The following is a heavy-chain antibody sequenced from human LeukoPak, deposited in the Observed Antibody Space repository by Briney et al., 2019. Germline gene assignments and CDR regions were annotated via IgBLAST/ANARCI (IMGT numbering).Heavy chain of an antibody. V-gene: IGHV1-2*02. J-gene: IGHJ6*02. D-gene: IGHD3-10*01. CDR1: GYTFTGYY. CDR3: VRDRLLWFGELSYGMDV. Sequence: ASVKVSCKASGYTFTGYYMHWVRQAPGQGLEWMGWINPNSGGTNYAQKFQGRVTMTRDTFISTAYMELSRLRSDDTAVYYCVRDRLLWFGELSYGMDVWGQGTTVTVSS. CDR2: INPNSGGT.